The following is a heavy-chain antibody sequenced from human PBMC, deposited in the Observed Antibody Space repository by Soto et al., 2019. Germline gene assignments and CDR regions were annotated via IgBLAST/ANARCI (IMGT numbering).Heavy chain of an antibody. CDR1: GFTFSHYE. J-gene: IGHJ5*02. V-gene: IGHV3-48*03. CDR3: ARDTGRASADL. D-gene: IGHD6-13*01. Sequence: EVQLAESGGDLVQPGGSLRLSCVGSGFTFSHYEMNWVRQAPGKGLERVAFISHTDRLPHYPDSVKGRFTISRDNAQNSLYLEMTSLRVEDTGVYYCARDTGRASADLWGQGTLVTVSS. CDR2: ISHTDRLP.